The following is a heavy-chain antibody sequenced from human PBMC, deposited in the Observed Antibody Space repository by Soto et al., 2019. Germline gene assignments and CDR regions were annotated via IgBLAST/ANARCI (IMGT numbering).Heavy chain of an antibody. V-gene: IGHV4-34*01. CDR2: INHSGSI. CDR3: ARGTLVVVPAAIPAFDI. CDR1: GGSFSGYY. D-gene: IGHD2-2*01. Sequence: QVQLQQWGAGLLKPSETLSLTCAVYGGSFSGYYWSWIRQPPGKGLEWIGEINHSGSINYNPSPKSRVTISVDTSKNQFSLKLSSVTAADTAVYYCARGTLVVVPAAIPAFDIWGQGTMVTVSS. J-gene: IGHJ3*02.